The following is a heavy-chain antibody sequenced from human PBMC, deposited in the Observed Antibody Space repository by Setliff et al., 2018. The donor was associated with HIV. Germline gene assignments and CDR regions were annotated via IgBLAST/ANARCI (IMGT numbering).Heavy chain of an antibody. D-gene: IGHD2-2*02. CDR3: AREGPGDCSSTSCYSSHYYMDV. J-gene: IGHJ6*03. Sequence: SETLSLTCTVSGGSISSGNYYWSWIRQHPGKGLEWIGYIYYSGSTYYNPSLKSRVTISVDTSKNQFSLKLSSVTAADTAVYYCAREGPGDCSSTSCYSSHYYMDVWGKGTTVTVSS. V-gene: IGHV4-31*03. CDR1: GGSISSGNYY. CDR2: IYYSGST.